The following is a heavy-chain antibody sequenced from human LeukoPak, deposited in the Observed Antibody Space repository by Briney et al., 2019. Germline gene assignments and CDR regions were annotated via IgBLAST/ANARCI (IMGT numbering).Heavy chain of an antibody. CDR1: GYSFAGYY. D-gene: IGHD6-13*01. CDR3: ARDAITAAGTLDY. J-gene: IGHJ4*02. Sequence: ASVKVSCKASGYSFAGYYIHWVRQAPGQGLEWMGWIHPHSGVTNYVSKFKGWVTMTRDTSITTAYMELSTLRSDDTAVYYCARDAITAAGTLDYWGQGTLVTVSS. V-gene: IGHV1-2*04. CDR2: IHPHSGVT.